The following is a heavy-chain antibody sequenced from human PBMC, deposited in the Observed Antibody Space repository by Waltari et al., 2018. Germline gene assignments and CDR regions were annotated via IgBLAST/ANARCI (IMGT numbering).Heavy chain of an antibody. CDR1: GFSISENG. V-gene: IGHV3-48*03. J-gene: IGHJ4*02. CDR3: ARQFAY. Sequence: EVHLVESGGDLVQPGGSLRLSCATSGFSISENGMNWVRQAPGKGLEWVSDISSSGTTISDADSVRGRFTISRDTANNSLFLQMNNLRADDTGVYYCARQFAYWGQGALVTVSS. CDR2: ISSSGTTI.